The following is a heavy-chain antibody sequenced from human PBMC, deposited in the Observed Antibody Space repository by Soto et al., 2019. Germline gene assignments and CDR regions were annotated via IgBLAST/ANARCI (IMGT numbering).Heavy chain of an antibody. CDR2: IKRKTDGGTA. D-gene: IGHD5-18*01. V-gene: IGHV3-15*01. J-gene: IGHJ6*02. CDR1: GFTFSNAW. CDR3: TADTAMAYSYYYCMDV. Sequence: EVQLVESGGGLVKPGGSLRLSCAASGFTFSNAWMSWVRQAPGKGLEWVGRIKRKTDGGTADYAAPVKGRFTISRDDSKNTLYLQMNSLKTEDTAVYYCTADTAMAYSYYYCMDVWGQGTTLTVSS.